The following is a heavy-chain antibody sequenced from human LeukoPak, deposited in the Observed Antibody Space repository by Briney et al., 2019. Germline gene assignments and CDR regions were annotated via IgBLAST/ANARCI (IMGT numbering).Heavy chain of an antibody. D-gene: IGHD3-10*01. CDR3: AKDGWFGELLSFDY. J-gene: IGHJ4*02. V-gene: IGHV3-23*01. CDR2: ISGSGGST. Sequence: GGSLRLSCAASGFTFSSYAMSWVRQAPGKGLEWVSAISGSGGSTYYADSVKGRFTISRDSSKNTLYLQMNSLRAEDTAVYYCAKDGWFGELLSFDYWGQGTLVTVSS. CDR1: GFTFSSYA.